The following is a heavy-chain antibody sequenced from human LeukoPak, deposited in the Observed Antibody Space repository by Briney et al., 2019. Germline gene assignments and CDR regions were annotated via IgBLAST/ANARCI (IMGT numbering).Heavy chain of an antibody. CDR3: AKDFTGITGTRPDY. V-gene: IGHV3-48*01. J-gene: IGHJ4*02. Sequence: GGSLRLSCAASGFTFSSYSMNWVRQAPGKGLEWVSYISTSSGITYYADSVKGRFTISRDNSKNTLYLQMNSLRAEDTAVYYCAKDFTGITGTRPDYWGQGTLVTVSS. CDR1: GFTFSSYS. CDR2: ISTSSGIT. D-gene: IGHD1-7*01.